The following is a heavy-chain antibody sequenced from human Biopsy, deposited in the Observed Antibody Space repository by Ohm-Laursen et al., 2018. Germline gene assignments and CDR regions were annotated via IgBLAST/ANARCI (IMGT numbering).Heavy chain of an antibody. CDR2: INQAGTT. CDR1: GKTFSDYQ. V-gene: IGHV4-34*08. D-gene: IGHD2-15*01. CDR3: GNEVHGRDY. J-gene: IGHJ4*02. Sequence: PSQTPSLTCAVFGKTFSDYQWSWIRQPPGKGLEWIGQINQAGTTNYNPSLKSRVSISADASKYEFSLRLTSVTAADTAVYLCGNEVHGRDYWGLGAQVTVSS.